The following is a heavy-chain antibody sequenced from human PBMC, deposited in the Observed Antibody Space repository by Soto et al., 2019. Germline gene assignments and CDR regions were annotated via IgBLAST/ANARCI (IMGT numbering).Heavy chain of an antibody. J-gene: IGHJ6*02. CDR3: ARLPVTSQHSYGMGV. V-gene: IGHV3-74*01. D-gene: IGHD4-17*01. CDR1: GFTFSSYW. CDR2: INSDGSNT. Sequence: EVQLVESGGGLVQPGGSLRLSCAASGFTFSSYWMHWVRQAPGKGLVWVSRINSDGSNTRYADSVKGRFTISRDNAKNTLYLQMNSLRAEDTALYYCARLPVTSQHSYGMGVWGQGTTVTVSS.